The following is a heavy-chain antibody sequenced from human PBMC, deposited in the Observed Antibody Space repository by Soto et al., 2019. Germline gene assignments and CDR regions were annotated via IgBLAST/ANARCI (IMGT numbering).Heavy chain of an antibody. CDR2: TYYGSKWFN. V-gene: IGHV6-1*01. CDR3: ARDGTNRLYFGIGIFDGRLQYLFGLYV. CDR1: GDSVSGNGAA. Sequence: SQPLSLTCAISGDSVSGNGAAWYWISQSQSRGLEWLGRTYYGSKWFNDYAVSVKNRITINPDTSKNQFSLQLNSVTPDDTAVYYCARDGTNRLYFGIGIFDGRLQYLFGLYVCG. D-gene: IGHD3-3*02. J-gene: IGHJ3*01.